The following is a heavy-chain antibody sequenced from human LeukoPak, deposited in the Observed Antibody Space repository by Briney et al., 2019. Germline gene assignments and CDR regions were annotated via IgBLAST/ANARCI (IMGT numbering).Heavy chain of an antibody. CDR2: IYYSGST. CDR3: ASRSPPGETGYFDY. Sequence: PSQTLSLTCTVFGGSISSGGYYWSWIRQHPGKGLEWIGYIYYSGSTYYNPSLKSRVTISVDTSKNQFSLKLSSVTAADTAVYYCASRSPPGETGYFDYWGQGTLVTVSS. J-gene: IGHJ4*02. D-gene: IGHD2-21*01. CDR1: GGSISSGGYY. V-gene: IGHV4-31*03.